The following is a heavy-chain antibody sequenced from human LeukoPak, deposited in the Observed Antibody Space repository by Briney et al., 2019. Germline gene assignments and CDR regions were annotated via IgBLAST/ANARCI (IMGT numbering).Heavy chain of an antibody. CDR3: ARHSAGYGDSRYFDY. D-gene: IGHD4-17*01. V-gene: IGHV4-61*08. CDR2: IYYSGST. Sequence: SETLSLTCTVSGGSISSGDYYWSWLRQPPGKGLEWIGYIYYSGSTNYNPSLKSRVTISVDTSKNQFSLKLSSVTAADTAVYYCARHSAGYGDSRYFDYWGQGTLVTVSS. J-gene: IGHJ4*02. CDR1: GGSISSGDYY.